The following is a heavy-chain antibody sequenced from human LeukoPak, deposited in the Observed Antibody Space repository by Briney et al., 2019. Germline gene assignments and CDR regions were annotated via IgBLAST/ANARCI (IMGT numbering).Heavy chain of an antibody. CDR1: GFIFSDYY. D-gene: IGHD6-25*01. J-gene: IGHJ3*01. CDR2: LNRDGSVK. Sequence: GGSLRLSCAASGFIFSDYYMSWVRQAPGKGLEWVANLNRDGSVKNYVDSVKGRFTISRDNAKNSLYLQMNSLRAEDTAVFHCARDSGTCRGCAFDVWGHGTMVTVSS. V-gene: IGHV3-7*01. CDR3: ARDSGTCRGCAFDV.